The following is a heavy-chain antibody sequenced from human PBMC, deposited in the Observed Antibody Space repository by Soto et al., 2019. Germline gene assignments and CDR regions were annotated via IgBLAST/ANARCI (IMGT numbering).Heavy chain of an antibody. CDR2: LSWNSGSV. CDR1: GFTFDDYA. J-gene: IGHJ6*02. D-gene: IGHD2-8*02. V-gene: IGHV3-9*01. CDR3: VKDRSVYCTCARCERRDYFYYYGMDV. Sequence: EVQLVESGGGLVQPGRSLRLSCAASGFTFDDYAMHWVRQAPGRGLEWVSGLSWNSGSVGYADSVKGRFTISRDNAKNSLYRQMNSLRAEDTALYYCVKDRSVYCTCARCERRDYFYYYGMDVWGQGTTVTVSS.